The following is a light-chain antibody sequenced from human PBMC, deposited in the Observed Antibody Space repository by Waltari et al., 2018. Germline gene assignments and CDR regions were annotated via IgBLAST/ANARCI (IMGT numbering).Light chain of an antibody. Sequence: DIQLTQSPSTLSASIGDKVTITCRASPSVDTWLDWYQQRPGTPPKFLIYDSSSLENGVPSRFSGSGSGTEFTLSITSLQPDDFATYYCQQYRSDSPTFGQGTKVEMK. CDR1: PSVDTW. J-gene: IGKJ1*01. V-gene: IGKV1-5*01. CDR2: DSS. CDR3: QQYRSDSPT.